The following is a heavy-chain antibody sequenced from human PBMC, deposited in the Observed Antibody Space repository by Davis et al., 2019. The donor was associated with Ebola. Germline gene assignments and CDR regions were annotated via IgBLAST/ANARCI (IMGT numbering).Heavy chain of an antibody. CDR1: GFTSSSYW. CDR3: ARDSPYYDFWSAVSYYMDV. J-gene: IGHJ6*03. Sequence: PGGSLRLSCAASGFTSSSYWMHWVRQAPGKGLVWVSRNNSDGSSTSYADSVKGRFTISRDNAKNTLYLQMNSLRAEDTAVYYCARDSPYYDFWSAVSYYMDVWGKGTTVTVSS. D-gene: IGHD3-3*01. V-gene: IGHV3-74*01. CDR2: NNSDGSST.